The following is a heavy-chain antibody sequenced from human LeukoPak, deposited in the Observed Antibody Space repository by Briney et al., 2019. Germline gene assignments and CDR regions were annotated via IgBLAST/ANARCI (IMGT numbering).Heavy chain of an antibody. CDR1: GGSISSSSYY. CDR3: ARQISDCYYYYIDV. Sequence: SETLSLTCTVSGGSISSSSYYWGWIRQPPGKGLEWIGSIYYSGSTYYNPSLKSRVTISVDTSKNQFSLKLSSVTAADTAVYYCARQISDCYYYYIDVWGKGTTVIVSS. J-gene: IGHJ6*03. V-gene: IGHV4-39*01. CDR2: IYYSGST.